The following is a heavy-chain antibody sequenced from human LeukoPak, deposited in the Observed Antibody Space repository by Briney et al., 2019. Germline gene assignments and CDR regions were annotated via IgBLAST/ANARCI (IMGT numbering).Heavy chain of an antibody. CDR1: GYTFTSYG. V-gene: IGHV1-18*01. D-gene: IGHD1-26*01. CDR3: ALRVPGVGGTLIDY. J-gene: IGHJ4*02. Sequence: ASVKVSCKASGYTFTSYGISWVRQAPGQGLEWMGWISAYNGNTNYAQKLQGRVTMTTDTSTSTAYMELRSLRSDDTAVYYCALRVPGVGGTLIDYWGQGTLVTVSS. CDR2: ISAYNGNT.